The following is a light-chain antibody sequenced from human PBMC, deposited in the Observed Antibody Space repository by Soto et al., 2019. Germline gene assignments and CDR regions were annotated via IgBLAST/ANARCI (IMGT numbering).Light chain of an antibody. V-gene: IGLV2-14*01. CDR3: SSHSSSSAYYV. CDR1: SSDIGYYDY. CDR2: EVN. J-gene: IGLJ1*01. Sequence: QSALTQPASVSGSPGQSITISCTGTSSDIGYYDYVSWYQHHSGKAPKLIIYEVNNWPSGVSNRFSGSKSVNTASLTISRLQAEDEADYYCSSHSSSSAYYVFGTGTKVTVL.